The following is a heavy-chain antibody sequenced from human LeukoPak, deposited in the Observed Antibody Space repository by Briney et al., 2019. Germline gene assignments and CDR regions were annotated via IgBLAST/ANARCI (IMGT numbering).Heavy chain of an antibody. Sequence: GASVKVSCRASGYTFTGYYMHWVRQAPGQGLEWMGWINPNSGGTNYAQKFQGRVTMTRDTSISTAYMELRSLRSDDTAVYYCARNYHDSSGYPEAIDYWGQGTLVTVSS. CDR1: GYTFTGYY. D-gene: IGHD3-22*01. J-gene: IGHJ4*02. V-gene: IGHV1-2*02. CDR3: ARNYHDSSGYPEAIDY. CDR2: INPNSGGT.